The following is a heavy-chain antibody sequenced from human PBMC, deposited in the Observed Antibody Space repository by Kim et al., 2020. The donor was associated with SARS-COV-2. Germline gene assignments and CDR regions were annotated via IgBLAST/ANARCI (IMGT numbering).Heavy chain of an antibody. V-gene: IGHV1-69*01. CDR3: AASSSFYNWFDP. Sequence: NYAQKFKGKVTITADESTSTAYMELSSLRSEDTAVYYCAASSSFYNWFDPWGQGTLVTVSS. J-gene: IGHJ5*02. D-gene: IGHD6-13*01.